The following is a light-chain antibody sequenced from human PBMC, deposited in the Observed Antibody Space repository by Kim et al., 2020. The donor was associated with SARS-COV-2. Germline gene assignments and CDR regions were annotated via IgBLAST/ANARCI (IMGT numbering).Light chain of an antibody. CDR1: QSILYSSNQKNY. V-gene: IGKV4-1*01. CDR2: WAS. Sequence: RATINCKSSQSILYSSNQKNYLAWYQQKRGQPPKLLIYWASTRQSGVPDRFSGSGSGTDFALTISSLQAEDVAVYYCHQYYTTPYTFGQGTKLEI. CDR3: HQYYTTPYT. J-gene: IGKJ2*01.